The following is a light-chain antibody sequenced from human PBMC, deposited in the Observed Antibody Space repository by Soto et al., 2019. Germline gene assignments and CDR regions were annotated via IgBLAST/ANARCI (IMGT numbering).Light chain of an antibody. CDR2: DAS. CDR1: QPITAW. CDR3: QQYNLYPYT. J-gene: IGKJ2*01. V-gene: IGKV1-5*01. Sequence: DIQMTQSPSTLSASVGDRVTITCRASQPITAWLAWYQQKPGKAPNLLIYDASELQSGVPSRFSGSGSGTEFTLTITSLQPDDFATYYCQQYNLYPYTFGQGTKLEIK.